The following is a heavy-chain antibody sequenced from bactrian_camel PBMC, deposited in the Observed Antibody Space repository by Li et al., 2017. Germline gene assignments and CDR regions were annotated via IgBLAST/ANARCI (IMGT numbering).Heavy chain of an antibody. CDR3: ATAVRF. V-gene: IGHV3S55*01. Sequence: QVQLVESGGGSVQAGGSLRLSCAASPYTYAPHCMAWFRQAPGKEREWIASIGSDGTTTYADSIKGRFTISQDNAKNTLYLQMNSLKTEDTAVYYCATAVRFWGQGTQVTVS. CDR1: PYTYAPHC. J-gene: IGHJ6*01. CDR2: IGSDGTT. D-gene: IGHD3*01.